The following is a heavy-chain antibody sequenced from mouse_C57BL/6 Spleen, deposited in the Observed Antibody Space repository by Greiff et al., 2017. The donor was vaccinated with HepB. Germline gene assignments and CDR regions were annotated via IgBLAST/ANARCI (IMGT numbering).Heavy chain of an antibody. CDR2: INPNNGGT. CDR3: ARSGLDGDYFDY. D-gene: IGHD1-1*02. CDR1: GYTFTDYN. J-gene: IGHJ2*01. Sequence: EVQLQQSGPELVKPGASVKIPCKASGYTFTDYNMDWVKQSHGKSLEWIGDINPNNGGTIYNQKFKGKATLTVDKSSRTAYMELRSLTSEDTAVYYCARSGLDGDYFDYWGQGTTLTVSS. V-gene: IGHV1-18*01.